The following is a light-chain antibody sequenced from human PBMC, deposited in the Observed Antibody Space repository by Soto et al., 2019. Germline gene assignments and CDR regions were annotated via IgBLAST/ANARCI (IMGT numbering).Light chain of an antibody. Sequence: QSALTQPASVSGSPGQSIAISCTGTSSDVGGYDYVPWYQQHPGKAPKLMIYDVSNRPSGVSNRFSGSKSDNTASLTISGLQAEDEADYYCSSYTSSSTYVFGTGTKLTVL. V-gene: IGLV2-14*01. J-gene: IGLJ1*01. CDR2: DVS. CDR1: SSDVGGYDY. CDR3: SSYTSSSTYV.